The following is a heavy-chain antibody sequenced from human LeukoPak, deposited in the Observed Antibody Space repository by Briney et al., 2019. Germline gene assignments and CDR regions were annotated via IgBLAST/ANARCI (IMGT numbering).Heavy chain of an antibody. V-gene: IGHV4-4*02. D-gene: IGHD3-22*01. CDR1: GGSISSSNW. CDR2: INHSGTT. Sequence: SETLSLTCAVSGGSISSSNWWSWVRQPPGKGLEWIGDINHSGTTNYSPSLKSRVTISVDTSKNQFSLKLSSVTAADTAVFYCARRTGTYYYDSSGYSPWRYYFDYWGQRTLVTVSS. CDR3: ARRTGTYYYDSSGYSPWRYYFDY. J-gene: IGHJ4*02.